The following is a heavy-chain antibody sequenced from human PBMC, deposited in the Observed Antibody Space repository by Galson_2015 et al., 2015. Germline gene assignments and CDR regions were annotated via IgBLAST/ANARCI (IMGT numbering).Heavy chain of an antibody. CDR2: ISYDGSNK. J-gene: IGHJ4*02. Sequence: SLRLSCAASGFTFSSYGMHWVRQAPGKGLEWVAVISYDGSNKYYADSVKGRFTISRDNSKNTLYLQMNSLRAEDTAVYYCANRALGYCSSTSCQPGIAAAGDFDYWGQGTLVTVSS. CDR1: GFTFSSYG. D-gene: IGHD2-2*01. CDR3: ANRALGYCSSTSCQPGIAAAGDFDY. V-gene: IGHV3-30*18.